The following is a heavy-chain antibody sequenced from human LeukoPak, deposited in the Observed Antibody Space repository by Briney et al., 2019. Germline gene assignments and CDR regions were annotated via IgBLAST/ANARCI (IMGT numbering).Heavy chain of an antibody. D-gene: IGHD3-22*01. V-gene: IGHV1-46*01. CDR1: GYTFTTYS. CDR3: ARGEGKYFFDTSGYYFDY. J-gene: IGHJ4*02. Sequence: GASVKVSCKASGYTFTTYSIHWVRQAPGQGLEWMGIINPSGGSATYAQKFQGEVTMTRDTSTSTVYMELSSLRSEDTAMYYCARGEGKYFFDTSGYYFDYWGQGTLVTVSS. CDR2: INPSGGSA.